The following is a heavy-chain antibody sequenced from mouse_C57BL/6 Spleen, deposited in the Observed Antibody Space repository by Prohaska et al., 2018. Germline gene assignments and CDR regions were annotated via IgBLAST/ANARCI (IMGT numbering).Heavy chain of an antibody. V-gene: IGHV1-19*01. CDR3: ASPSEGSSYSYYYAMDY. CDR2: INPYNGGT. J-gene: IGHJ4*01. D-gene: IGHD1-1*01. Sequence: HGKSLEWIGVINPYNGGTSYNQKFKGKATLTVDKSSSTAYMELNSLTSEDSAVYYCASPSEGSSYSYYYAMDYWGQGTSVTVSS.